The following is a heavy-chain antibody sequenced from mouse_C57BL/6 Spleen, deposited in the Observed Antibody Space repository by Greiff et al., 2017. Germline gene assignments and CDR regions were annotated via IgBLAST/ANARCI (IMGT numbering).Heavy chain of an antibody. D-gene: IGHD2-5*01. J-gene: IGHJ4*01. CDR3: ARSLYSNHPMDY. Sequence: QVQLKESGPELVKPGASVKISCKASGYTFTDYYINWVKQRPGQGLEWIGWIFPGSGSTYYNEKFKGKATLTVDTSSSTAYMELHSLTSEDSAVYFCARSLYSNHPMDYWGQGTSVTVSS. V-gene: IGHV1-75*01. CDR1: GYTFTDYY. CDR2: IFPGSGST.